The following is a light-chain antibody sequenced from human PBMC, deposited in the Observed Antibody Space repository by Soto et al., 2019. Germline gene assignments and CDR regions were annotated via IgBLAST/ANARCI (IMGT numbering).Light chain of an antibody. CDR1: QSISRL. CDR2: DAS. Sequence: DIQMTQSPSTLSASVGDRVTITCRASQSISRLLAWYQQKPGQAPKLLIYDASNLESGVPSRLSGSGSGTEFALTISGLQPHDFGSYYCQQYNRYSLTFGGGTKVDIK. V-gene: IGKV1-5*01. CDR3: QQYNRYSLT. J-gene: IGKJ4*01.